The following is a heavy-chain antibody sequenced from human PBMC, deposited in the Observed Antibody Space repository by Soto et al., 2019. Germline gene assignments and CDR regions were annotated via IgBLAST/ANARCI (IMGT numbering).Heavy chain of an antibody. J-gene: IGHJ4*02. Sequence: SETLSLTCTVSGGSISSSSYYWGWIRQPPGKRLEWIGSIYYSGSTYYNTSLKSRVTISVDTSKNQYSLKLSYVTAADTVVYYCARHYVDSSGYYHHFDYWGQGTLVTVSS. CDR2: IYYSGST. V-gene: IGHV4-39*01. CDR3: ARHYVDSSGYYHHFDY. D-gene: IGHD3-22*01. CDR1: GGSISSSSYY.